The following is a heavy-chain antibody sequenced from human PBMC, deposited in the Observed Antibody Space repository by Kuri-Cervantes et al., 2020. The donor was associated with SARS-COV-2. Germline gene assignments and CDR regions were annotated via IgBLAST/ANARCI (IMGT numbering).Heavy chain of an antibody. CDR1: GYSISSGYY. CDR3: ARGRGSGSYNYYGMDV. V-gene: IGHV4-38-2*01. J-gene: IGHJ6*02. CDR2: IYHSGST. D-gene: IGHD3-10*01. Sequence: GSLRLSCAVSGYSISSGYYWGWIRQPPGKGLEWIGSIYHSGSTYYNPSLKSRVTISVDTSKNQFSLKLSSVTAADTAVYYCARGRGSGSYNYYGMDVWGQGTTVTVSS.